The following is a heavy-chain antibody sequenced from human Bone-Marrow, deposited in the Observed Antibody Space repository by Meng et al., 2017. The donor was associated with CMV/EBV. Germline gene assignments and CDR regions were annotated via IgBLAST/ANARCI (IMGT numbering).Heavy chain of an antibody. V-gene: IGHV4-30-4*08. Sequence: SETLTLTCTVSGGSISSGNYYWNWIRQPPGKGLEWIGFIYYSGSTAYNPSLKSRVTISTDTSKNQFSLTLRSVTAADTAVYYCARPDFLSGYSHWGYVYKDYWGQGTLVTVSS. CDR3: ARPDFLSGYSHWGYVYKDY. CDR2: IYYSGST. CDR1: GGSISSGNYY. D-gene: IGHD3-3*01. J-gene: IGHJ4*02.